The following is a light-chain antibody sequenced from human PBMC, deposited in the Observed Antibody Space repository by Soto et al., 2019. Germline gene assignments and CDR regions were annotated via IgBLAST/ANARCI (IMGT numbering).Light chain of an antibody. J-gene: IGKJ4*01. CDR1: QSISSY. CDR3: QQSYNTPLT. Sequence: DIQMTQSPSSLSASVGDRVTITCRASQSISSYLNWYQQKPGKAPKLLIYFASSLQSGVSSRFSGSGYGTDFTLTISSLQPEDFATYYCQQSYNTPLTFGGGTKVEIK. CDR2: FAS. V-gene: IGKV1-39*01.